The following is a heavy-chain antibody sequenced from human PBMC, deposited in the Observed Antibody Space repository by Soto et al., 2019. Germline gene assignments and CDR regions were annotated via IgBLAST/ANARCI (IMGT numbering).Heavy chain of an antibody. CDR1: VYTFTNYY. V-gene: IGHV1-2*02. D-gene: IGHD6-6*01. CDR3: SSGRGSSSNNLFDP. CDR2: INPNSGST. Sequence: SSVKVSCKDSVYTFTNYYMHWVRQAPGQGIEWMGWINPNSGSTNYAQKFEGRVTMTRDTSISTAYMQLSRLRSDDTAVYYCSSGRGSSSNNLFDPWGQGTLVTVSA. J-gene: IGHJ5*02.